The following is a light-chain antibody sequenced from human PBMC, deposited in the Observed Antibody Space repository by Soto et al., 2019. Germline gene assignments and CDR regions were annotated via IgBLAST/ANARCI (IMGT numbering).Light chain of an antibody. CDR3: QQYNSYSPWT. CDR2: KAS. V-gene: IGKV1-5*03. CDR1: QSISSW. Sequence: DIQMTQSPSTLSASVGDRVTITCRASQSISSWLAWYQQKPGKAPKLLIYKASSLESGVPSRFSGSGSGTEVTLTISILQPDDFATYYCQQYNSYSPWTFGQGTKVEIK. J-gene: IGKJ1*01.